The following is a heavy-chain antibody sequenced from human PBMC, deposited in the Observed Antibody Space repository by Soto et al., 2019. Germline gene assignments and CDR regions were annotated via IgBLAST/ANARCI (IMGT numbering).Heavy chain of an antibody. V-gene: IGHV3-23*01. CDR3: AKNGCGGDCYSSVAGNWFDP. D-gene: IGHD2-21*02. CDR1: GFTFSGNV. Sequence: EVQLLESGGGLVQPGGSLRLSCVASGFTFSGNVMSWVSQAPGKGLEWISIISGSGGSTYYADSVKGRFTISRDNSNNTLYLQMHSLTAADTAVYYCAKNGCGGDCYSSVAGNWFDPWGQGTLVTVSS. CDR2: ISGSGGST. J-gene: IGHJ5*02.